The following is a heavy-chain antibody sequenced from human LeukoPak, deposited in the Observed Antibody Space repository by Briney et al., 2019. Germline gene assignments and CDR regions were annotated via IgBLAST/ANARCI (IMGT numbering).Heavy chain of an antibody. Sequence: SETLSLTCTVSGGSIGSGSFYWSWIRQPAGKRLEWIGRIYTGGSTNYNPSLKSRVTISLDTSNNQFSLKLSSVTAADTAVYYCARDMGYSRSNNWFDPWGQGTLVTVSS. D-gene: IGHD6-13*01. CDR2: IYTGGST. V-gene: IGHV4-61*02. J-gene: IGHJ5*02. CDR1: GGSIGSGSFY. CDR3: ARDMGYSRSNNWFDP.